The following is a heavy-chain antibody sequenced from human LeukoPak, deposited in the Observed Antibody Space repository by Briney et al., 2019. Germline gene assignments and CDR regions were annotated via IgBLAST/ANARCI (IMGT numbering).Heavy chain of an antibody. CDR1: GFTFSTYA. Sequence: PGGSLRLSCAASGFTFSTYAMSWVRQAPGKGLEWVSTISGSGDSTYSADSVKGRFTISRDNSKNTLYLQMNSLRAEDTAVYCCAKGTGSSGWYWFDYWGQGTLVTVSS. D-gene: IGHD6-19*01. CDR3: AKGTGSSGWYWFDY. CDR2: ISGSGDST. J-gene: IGHJ4*02. V-gene: IGHV3-23*01.